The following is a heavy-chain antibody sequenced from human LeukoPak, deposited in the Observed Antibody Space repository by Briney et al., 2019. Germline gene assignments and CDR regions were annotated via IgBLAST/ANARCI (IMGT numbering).Heavy chain of an antibody. D-gene: IGHD2-15*01. J-gene: IGHJ4*02. Sequence: PGGSLRLSCAASEFTFSNYWMSWVRQAPGKGLEWVANIKLDGSEKDYVDSVKGRFTISRDNAKNSLYLQMNSLRGDDTAVYYCATVAGDCSGGRCYLLRFDYWGQGTLVTVSS. CDR1: EFTFSNYW. CDR2: IKLDGSEK. V-gene: IGHV3-7*01. CDR3: ATVAGDCSGGRCYLLRFDY.